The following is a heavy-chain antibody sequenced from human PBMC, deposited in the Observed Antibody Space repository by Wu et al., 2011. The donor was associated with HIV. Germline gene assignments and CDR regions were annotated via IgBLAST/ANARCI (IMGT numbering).Heavy chain of an antibody. J-gene: IGHJ6*03. CDR3: ARGRGSRYYDFWSGYYTGGMGGYYMDV. CDR1: GYTFTSYD. D-gene: IGHD3-3*01. CDR2: MNPNSGNT. V-gene: IGHV1-8*02. Sequence: QVQLVQSGAEVKKPGASVKVSCKASGYTFTSYDINWVRQATGQGLEWMGWMNPNSGNTGYAQKFQGRVTMTRNTSISTAYMELSSLRSEDTAVYYCARGRGSRYYDFWSGYYTGGMGGYYMDVWGKGTTVTVSS.